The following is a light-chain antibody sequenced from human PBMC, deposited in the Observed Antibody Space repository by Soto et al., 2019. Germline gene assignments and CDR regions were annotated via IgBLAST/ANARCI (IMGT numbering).Light chain of an antibody. CDR3: AAWDDSLAAVL. CDR1: SSNIGSNT. J-gene: IGLJ3*02. Sequence: QAVVTQSPSASGTPGQSVTISCSGGSSNIGSNTVNWYQHLSGAAPKLLIHNNDQRPSGVPDRFSGSKSDTSASLAISGLQSDDEADYYCAAWDDSLAAVLFGGGTKVTVL. V-gene: IGLV1-44*01. CDR2: NND.